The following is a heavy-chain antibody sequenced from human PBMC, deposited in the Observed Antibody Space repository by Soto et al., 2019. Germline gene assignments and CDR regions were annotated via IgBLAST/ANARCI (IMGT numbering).Heavy chain of an antibody. D-gene: IGHD6-13*01. CDR1: GFTFSSYA. Sequence: GSLRLSCAASGFTFSSYAMHWVRQAPGKGLEWVAVISYDGSNKYYADSVKGRFTISRDNSKNTLYLQMNSLRAEDTAVYYCARETGSSWYAFDIWGQGTMVTVSS. CDR3: ARETGSSWYAFDI. J-gene: IGHJ3*02. V-gene: IGHV3-30*04. CDR2: ISYDGSNK.